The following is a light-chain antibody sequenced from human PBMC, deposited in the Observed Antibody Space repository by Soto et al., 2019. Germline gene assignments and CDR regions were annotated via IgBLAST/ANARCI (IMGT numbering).Light chain of an antibody. CDR2: GAS. Sequence: EVVLMQSPDTLSLSPGERATLSCRASESISSHYIAWYQHKPGQAPRLLIFGASTRATGIPDRFSGSWSGTDCTLTISRLEPEDFAMYYCQNFGDSPFTFGPGTKVDIK. J-gene: IGKJ3*01. CDR3: QNFGDSPFT. CDR1: ESISSHY. V-gene: IGKV3-20*01.